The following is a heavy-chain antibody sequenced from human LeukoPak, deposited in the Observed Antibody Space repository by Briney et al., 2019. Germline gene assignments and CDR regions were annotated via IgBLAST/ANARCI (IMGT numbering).Heavy chain of an antibody. J-gene: IGHJ6*04. CDR2: ISSVSSTI. CDR1: GFTFSSYA. CDR3: AELGITMIGGV. Sequence: GGSLRLSCAASGFTFSSYAMSWVRQAPGKGLEWVSYISSVSSTIYYADSVKGRFTISRDNAKNSLYLQMNSLRAEDTAVYYCAELGITMIGGVWGKGTTVTISS. D-gene: IGHD3-10*02. V-gene: IGHV3-48*01.